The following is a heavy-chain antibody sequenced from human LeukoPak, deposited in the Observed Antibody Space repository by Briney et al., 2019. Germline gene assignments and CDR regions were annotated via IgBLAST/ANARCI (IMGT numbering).Heavy chain of an antibody. CDR2: IIPIFVTA. V-gene: IGHV1-69*13. D-gene: IGHD3-22*01. Sequence: ASVKVSCKASGGTFSSYAISWVRQAPGQGLEWMGGIIPIFVTANYAQKFQGRVTITADESTSTAYMELSSLRSEDTAVYYCARDITMILVAGDAFDIWGQGTMVTVSS. CDR3: ARDITMILVAGDAFDI. CDR1: GGTFSSYA. J-gene: IGHJ3*02.